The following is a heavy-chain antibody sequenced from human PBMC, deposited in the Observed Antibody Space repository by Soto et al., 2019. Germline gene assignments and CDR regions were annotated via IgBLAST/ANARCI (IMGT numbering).Heavy chain of an antibody. J-gene: IGHJ6*02. CDR3: SALGV. CDR2: IKSKADGETT. V-gene: IGHV3-15*07. Sequence: EVQLVESGGGLVEPGGSLRLSCAASGFNFINAWMHWVRQAPGKGLEWVGRIKSKADGETTDYAAPVKGRFIISRDDSKNPLYLQINRLKMEDTTVYYFSALGVWGQGTTVTVSS. CDR1: GFNFINAW. D-gene: IGHD1-26*01.